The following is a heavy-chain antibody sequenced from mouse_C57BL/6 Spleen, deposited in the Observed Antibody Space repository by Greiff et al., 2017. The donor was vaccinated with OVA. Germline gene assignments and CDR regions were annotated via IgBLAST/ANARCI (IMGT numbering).Heavy chain of an antibody. CDR1: GFTFSDYG. Sequence: EVQLVESGGGLVKPGGSLKLSCAASGFTFSDYGMHWVRQAPEKGLEWVAYISSGSSTIYYADTVKGRFTISRDNAKNTLFLQMTSLRSEDTAMYYCARPTVVAGDWYFDVWGTGTTVTVSS. D-gene: IGHD1-1*01. CDR2: ISSGSSTI. V-gene: IGHV5-17*01. J-gene: IGHJ1*03. CDR3: ARPTVVAGDWYFDV.